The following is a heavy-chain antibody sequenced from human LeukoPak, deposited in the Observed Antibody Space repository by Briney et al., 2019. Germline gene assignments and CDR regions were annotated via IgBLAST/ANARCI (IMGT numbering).Heavy chain of an antibody. D-gene: IGHD6-13*01. CDR2: IIPIFGTA. V-gene: IGHV1-69*05. CDR3: ARAIAAAGYFDY. CDR1: GGTFSSYA. J-gene: IGHJ4*02. Sequence: SVKGSCKASGGTFSSYAISWVRQAPGQGLEWMGRIIPIFGTANYAQKFQGRVTITTDESTSTAYMELSGLRSEDTAVYYCARAIAAAGYFDYWGQGTLVTVSS.